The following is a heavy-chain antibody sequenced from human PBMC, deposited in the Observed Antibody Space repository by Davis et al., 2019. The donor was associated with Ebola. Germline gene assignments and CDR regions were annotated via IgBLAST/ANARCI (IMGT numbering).Heavy chain of an antibody. CDR2: IYYSGST. Sequence: SETLSLTCAVYGGSFSGYYWSWIRQPPGKGLEWIGSIYYSGSTYYNPSLKSRVTISVDTSKNQFSLKLSSVTAADTAVYYCARGYYYYGMDVWGQGTTVTVSS. CDR1: GGSFSGYY. CDR3: ARGYYYYGMDV. V-gene: IGHV4-34*01. J-gene: IGHJ6*02.